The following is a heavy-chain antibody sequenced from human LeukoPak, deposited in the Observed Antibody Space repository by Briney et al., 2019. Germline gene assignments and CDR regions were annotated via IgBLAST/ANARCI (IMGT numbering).Heavy chain of an antibody. CDR2: INHSGST. J-gene: IGHJ6*04. Sequence: PSETLSLACAVYGGSFSGYYWSWIRQPPGKGLEWIGEINHSGSTNYNPSLKSRVTISVDTSKNQFSLKLSSVTAADTAVYYCARVRRYYYGSGSYRTPSYYYYYGMDVWAKETTVTVSS. V-gene: IGHV4-34*01. CDR3: ARVRRYYYGSGSYRTPSYYYYYGMDV. D-gene: IGHD3-10*01. CDR1: GGSFSGYY.